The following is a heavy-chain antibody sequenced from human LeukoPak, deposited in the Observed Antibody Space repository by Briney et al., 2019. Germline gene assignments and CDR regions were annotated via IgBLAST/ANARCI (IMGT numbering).Heavy chain of an antibody. Sequence: PGGSLRLSCAASGFTFSSYSMNWVRQAPGKGLEWVSYISSSSSTIYYADSVKGRFTISRDNAKNSLYLQMNSLRAEDTAVYYCATDPGPYRTSSSTSHWGQGTLVTVSS. CDR2: ISSSSSTI. V-gene: IGHV3-48*01. CDR1: GFTFSSYS. J-gene: IGHJ4*02. CDR3: ATDPGPYRTSSSTSH. D-gene: IGHD2-2*01.